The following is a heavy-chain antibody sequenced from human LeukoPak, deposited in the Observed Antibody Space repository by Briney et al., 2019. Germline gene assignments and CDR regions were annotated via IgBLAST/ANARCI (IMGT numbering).Heavy chain of an antibody. D-gene: IGHD3-22*01. V-gene: IGHV4-34*01. J-gene: IGHJ4*02. CDR1: GGSFSGYY. CDR2: INHSGST. CDR3: ARYCHDSSGQALYIFDY. Sequence: SETLSLTCAVHGGSFSGYYWSWIRQPPGKGLEWIGEINHSGSTNYNPSLKSRVTISVDTSKNQFSLKLSSVTAADTAVYYCARYCHDSSGQALYIFDYWGQGTLVTVSS.